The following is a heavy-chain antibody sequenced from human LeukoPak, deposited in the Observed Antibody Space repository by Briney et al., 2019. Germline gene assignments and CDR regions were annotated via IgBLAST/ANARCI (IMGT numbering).Heavy chain of an antibody. CDR1: GFTFSNYA. CDR2: ISGQAGST. J-gene: IGHJ4*02. D-gene: IGHD3-22*01. V-gene: IGHV3-23*01. Sequence: GGSLRLSCAASGFTFSNYAMSWVRQAPGKGLEWVSTISGQAGSTYYAGSVKGRFTISRDNSKNTLYLHMNSLRAEDTAVYYCAKCSEYYYDSSGMFDYWGQGTLVTVSS. CDR3: AKCSEYYYDSSGMFDY.